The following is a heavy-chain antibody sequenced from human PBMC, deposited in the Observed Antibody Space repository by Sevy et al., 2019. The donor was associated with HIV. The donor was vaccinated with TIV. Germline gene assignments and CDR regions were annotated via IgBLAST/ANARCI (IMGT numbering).Heavy chain of an antibody. CDR2: IKYDGSEI. Sequence: GGSLRLSCAASGFNINTYWMNWVRQAPGKGLEWVANIKYDGSEIYYVDSVRGRFTISKDNARNLVYLQMNSLGAEDTALYCGVSAIVIEGSFWGQGTLVTVSS. CDR1: GFNINTYW. CDR3: VSAIVIEGSF. D-gene: IGHD2-2*01. J-gene: IGHJ4*02. V-gene: IGHV3-7*01.